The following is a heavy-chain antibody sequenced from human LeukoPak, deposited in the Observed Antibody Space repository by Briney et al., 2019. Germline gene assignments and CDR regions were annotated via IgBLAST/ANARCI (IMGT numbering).Heavy chain of an antibody. D-gene: IGHD3-22*01. J-gene: IGHJ4*02. V-gene: IGHV3-48*02. CDR2: ISGSSRVI. CDR1: GFTFSHYS. Sequence: PGGSLRLSCAASGFTFSHYSMNWVRQAPGKGLEWISYISGSSRVIYYADSVKGRFTISRDNAKNSLYLQVNSLRDEDTAVYYCARDMDTSGYTFDYWGQGTLVTVSS. CDR3: ARDMDTSGYTFDY.